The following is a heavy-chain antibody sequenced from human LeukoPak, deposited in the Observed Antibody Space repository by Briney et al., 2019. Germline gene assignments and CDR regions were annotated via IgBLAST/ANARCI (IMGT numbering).Heavy chain of an antibody. D-gene: IGHD6-19*01. J-gene: IGHJ4*02. CDR1: GFTFSSYA. V-gene: IGHV3-30-3*01. CDR3: PRLQESSSGWYDY. Sequence: GGSLRLSCAASGFTFSSYAMHWVRQAPGKGLEWVAVISYDGSNKYYADSVKGRFTISRDNSKNTLYLQMNSLRAEDTAVYYCPRLQESSSGWYDYWGQATLVTVSS. CDR2: ISYDGSNK.